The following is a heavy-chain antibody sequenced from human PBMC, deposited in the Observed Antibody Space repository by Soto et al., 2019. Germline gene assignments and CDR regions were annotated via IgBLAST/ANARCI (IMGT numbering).Heavy chain of an antibody. V-gene: IGHV1-18*01. D-gene: IGHD3-10*01. J-gene: IGHJ4*02. CDR2: ISAYNGNT. CDR3: SRVDPGETSLFDH. Sequence: RWAQQSPGQGLEWMGWISAYNGNTNYAQKLQGRVTMTTDTSTSTVYMEVSSLRSEDTAVYYCSRVDPGETSLFDHWGQGTLVTVSS.